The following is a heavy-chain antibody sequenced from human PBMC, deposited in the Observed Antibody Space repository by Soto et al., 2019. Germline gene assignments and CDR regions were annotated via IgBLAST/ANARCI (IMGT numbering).Heavy chain of an antibody. CDR1: GYTFTSYG. CDR3: ARDAGATRYYGMDV. CDR2: ISAYSGNT. Sequence: ASVKVSCKASGYTFTSYGISWVRQAPGQGLEWMGWISAYSGNTNYAQKLQGRVTMTTDTSTSTAYMELRSLRPDDTAVYYCARDAGATRYYGMDVWGQGTTVTVSS. V-gene: IGHV1-18*01. D-gene: IGHD1-26*01. J-gene: IGHJ6*02.